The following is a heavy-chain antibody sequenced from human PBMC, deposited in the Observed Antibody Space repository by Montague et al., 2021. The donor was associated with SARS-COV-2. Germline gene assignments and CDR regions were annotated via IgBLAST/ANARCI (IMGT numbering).Heavy chain of an antibody. V-gene: IGHV4-39*01. CDR3: VAEWLAIYYFDF. J-gene: IGHJ4*02. D-gene: IGHD6-19*01. CDR2: LFYSGSS. CDR1: GGSISSSNYY. Sequence: SETLSLTCTVAGGSISSSNYYWGWIRQPPGKGLEWIGSLFYSGSSFYNPSLKSRVTISVDTYKNQFSLRLSSVTAADTAVYYCVAEWLAIYYFDFWGQGTLVTVSS.